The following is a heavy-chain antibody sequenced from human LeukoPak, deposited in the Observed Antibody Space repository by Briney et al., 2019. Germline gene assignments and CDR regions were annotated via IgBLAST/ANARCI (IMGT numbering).Heavy chain of an antibody. D-gene: IGHD4-17*01. CDR3: APERCTVPTTGY. J-gene: IGHJ4*02. CDR1: GFTFSSYA. Sequence: GGSLRLSCAASGFTFSSYAMSWVRQAPGKGLEWVSAISGSGGSTYYADSMKGRFTISRDNSKNMLHLQMNSLRADDTASYYSAPERCTVPTTGYWGQGTLVTVSS. CDR2: ISGSGGST. V-gene: IGHV3-23*01.